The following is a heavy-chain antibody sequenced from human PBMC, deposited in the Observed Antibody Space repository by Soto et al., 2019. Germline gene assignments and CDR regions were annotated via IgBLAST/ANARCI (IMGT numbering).Heavy chain of an antibody. CDR3: AKRMVRGVIRSGPAFDI. CDR2: IYYSGST. V-gene: IGHV4-30-4*01. CDR1: GGSISSGDYY. Sequence: QVQLQESGPGLVKPSQTLSLTCTVSGGSISSGDYYWSWIRQPPGKGLEWIGYIYYSGSTYHNRARKNRVTISVDTSKNQFPQKLSPVTAADTAVYYCAKRMVRGVIRSGPAFDIWGQGTMVTVSS. D-gene: IGHD3-10*01. J-gene: IGHJ3*02.